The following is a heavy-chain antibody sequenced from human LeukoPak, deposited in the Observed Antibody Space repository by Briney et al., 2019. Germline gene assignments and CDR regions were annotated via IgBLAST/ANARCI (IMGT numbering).Heavy chain of an antibody. CDR2: IYTSGST. D-gene: IGHD3-22*01. V-gene: IGHV4-4*07. CDR3: ARDGSGYYDTSGYRN. Sequence: KTGGSLRLSCAASGFTVSSNYMSWIRQPAGKGLEWIGRIYTSGSTNYNPSLESRVTISLDTSKNQFSLKLSSVTAADTAVYYCARDGSGYYDTSGYRNWGQGTLVTVSS. J-gene: IGHJ4*02. CDR1: GFTVSSNY.